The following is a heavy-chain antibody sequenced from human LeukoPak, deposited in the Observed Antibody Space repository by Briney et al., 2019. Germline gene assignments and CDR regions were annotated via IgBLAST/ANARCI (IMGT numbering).Heavy chain of an antibody. CDR2: IYAHGSNT. D-gene: IGHD7-27*01. CDR3: AKDRGVTGNAYYFDS. J-gene: IGHJ4*02. CDR1: GFTLSSYW. V-gene: IGHV3-74*01. Sequence: GGSLRLSCAASGFTLSSYWMHWVRQAPGKGLVWVSNIYAHGSNTTYADSVKGRFTISRDSAKNTVFLQMNSLRAEDTAVYYCAKDRGVTGNAYYFDSWGQGTLVTVSS.